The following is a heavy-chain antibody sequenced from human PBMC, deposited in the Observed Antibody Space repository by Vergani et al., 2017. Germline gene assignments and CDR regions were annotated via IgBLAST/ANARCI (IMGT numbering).Heavy chain of an antibody. CDR3: ARGVGGCFDY. D-gene: IGHD3-16*01. CDR2: ISSNGGST. V-gene: IGHV3-64*07. J-gene: IGHJ4*02. Sequence: EVQLVESGGGLVQPGGSLRLSCAASGFTFSSYAMHWVRQAPGKGLEYVSAISSNGGSTYYADSVKGRFTISRDNSKNTLYIQMVSLRAKDMAVYYGARGVGGCFDYWGQGTLVTVSS. CDR1: GFTFSSYA.